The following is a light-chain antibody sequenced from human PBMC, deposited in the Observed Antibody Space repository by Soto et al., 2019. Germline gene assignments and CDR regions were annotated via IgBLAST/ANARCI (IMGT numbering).Light chain of an antibody. Sequence: QSALTQPASVSGSPGQSITISCTGTSSDVGGFNYVSWYQQHPGKAPKLLIFDVYSRPSGISNRFSGSKSGNTASLTISGLQAEDEADYYCSSYTGSSTLYVFGTGTKLTVL. V-gene: IGLV2-14*01. CDR1: SSDVGGFNY. CDR3: SSYTGSSTLYV. J-gene: IGLJ1*01. CDR2: DVY.